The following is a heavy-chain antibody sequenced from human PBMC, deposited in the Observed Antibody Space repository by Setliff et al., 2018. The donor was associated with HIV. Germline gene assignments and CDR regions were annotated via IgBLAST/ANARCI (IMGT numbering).Heavy chain of an antibody. D-gene: IGHD1-26*01. CDR1: GYSISSGYR. CDR3: ARYGGSYSSHWFDP. CDR2: IYNSGST. V-gene: IGHV4-38-2*01. Sequence: LSLTCAVSGYSISSGYRWGWIRQPPGKGLEWIGYIYNSGSTNYNPSLKSRVIISEDTSKNQFSLKLNSVTAADTAVYYCARYGGSYSSHWFDPWGQGTLVTVSS. J-gene: IGHJ5*02.